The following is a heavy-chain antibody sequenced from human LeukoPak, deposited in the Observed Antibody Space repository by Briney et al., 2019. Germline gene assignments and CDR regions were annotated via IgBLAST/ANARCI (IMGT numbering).Heavy chain of an antibody. Sequence: GGTLRLSCAASGFTFSSYSMNWVRQAPGKGLEWVSSISSSSSYIYYADSVKGRFTISRDNAKNSLYLQMNSLRAEDTAVYYCARCSSGWNVLDYWGQGTLVTVSP. D-gene: IGHD6-19*01. CDR2: ISSSSSYI. V-gene: IGHV3-21*01. CDR3: ARCSSGWNVLDY. CDR1: GFTFSSYS. J-gene: IGHJ4*02.